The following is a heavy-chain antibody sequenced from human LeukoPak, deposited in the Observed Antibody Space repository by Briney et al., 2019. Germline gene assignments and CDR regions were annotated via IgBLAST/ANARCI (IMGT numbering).Heavy chain of an antibody. CDR3: AKGPYCSSTSCYARWYFDL. CDR2: ISYDGSNK. V-gene: IGHV3-30*18. Sequence: GGSLRLSCAASGFTFSSYGMHWVRRAPGKGLEWVAVISYDGSNKYYADSVKGRFTISRDNSKNTLYLQMNSLRAEDTAVYYCAKGPYCSSTSCYARWYFDLWGRGTLVTVSS. J-gene: IGHJ2*01. CDR1: GFTFSSYG. D-gene: IGHD2-2*01.